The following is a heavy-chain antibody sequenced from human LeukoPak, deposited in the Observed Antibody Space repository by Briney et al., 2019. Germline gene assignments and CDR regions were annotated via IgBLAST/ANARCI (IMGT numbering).Heavy chain of an antibody. CDR1: GSSISNYY. D-gene: IGHD4-17*01. Sequence: SEILSLTCTVSGSSISNYYWTWIRQPPGKGLEWIGYVYHTGSTNYNPSLKSRVTISVDTSKNQFSLKLSSVTAADTAVYYCARAPNYGDYLPFDYWGQGTLVTVSS. CDR2: VYHTGST. CDR3: ARAPNYGDYLPFDY. V-gene: IGHV4-59*01. J-gene: IGHJ4*02.